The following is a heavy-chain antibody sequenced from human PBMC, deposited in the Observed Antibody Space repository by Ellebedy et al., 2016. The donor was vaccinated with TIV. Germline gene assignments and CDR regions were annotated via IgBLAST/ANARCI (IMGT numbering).Heavy chain of an antibody. V-gene: IGHV4-59*12. CDR2: IYYSGST. J-gene: IGHJ6*02. Sequence: SETLSLTCTVSGGSISSYYWSWIRQPPGKGLEWIGYIYYSGSTNYNPSLKSRVTISVGTSKNQFSLKLSSVTAADTAVYYCARDGGSYYVGLSYGMDVWGQGTTVTVSS. CDR3: ARDGGSYYVGLSYGMDV. D-gene: IGHD1-26*01. CDR1: GGSISSYY.